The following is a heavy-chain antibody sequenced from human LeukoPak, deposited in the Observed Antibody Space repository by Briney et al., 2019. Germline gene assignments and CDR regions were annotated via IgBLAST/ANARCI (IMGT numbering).Heavy chain of an antibody. J-gene: IGHJ5*02. CDR2: IYYSGST. CDR1: GGSISSYY. V-gene: IGHV4-59*12. CDR3: ARELWFANAPGSWLDP. Sequence: SETLSLTCSVSGGSISSYYWSWIRQPPGKRLEWIGYIYYSGSTHYNPSLKSRVTISVDTSKNQFSLKLSSVTAADTAVYHCARELWFANAPGSWLDPWGQGTLVTVSS. D-gene: IGHD3-10*01.